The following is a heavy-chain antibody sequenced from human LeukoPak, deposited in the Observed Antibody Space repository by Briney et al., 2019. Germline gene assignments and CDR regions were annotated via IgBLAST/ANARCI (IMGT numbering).Heavy chain of an antibody. J-gene: IGHJ5*02. D-gene: IGHD4-17*01. CDR2: INPSGGST. CDR1: GYTFTSYY. V-gene: IGHV1-46*01. Sequence: ASVKVSCKASGYTFTSYYMHWVRQAPGQGLEWMGLINPSGGSTSYAQKFQGRVTMTRDTSTSTVYMELSSLRSEDTAVYYCARDNVHDYGDYGWFDPWGQGTLVTVSS. CDR3: ARDNVHDYGDYGWFDP.